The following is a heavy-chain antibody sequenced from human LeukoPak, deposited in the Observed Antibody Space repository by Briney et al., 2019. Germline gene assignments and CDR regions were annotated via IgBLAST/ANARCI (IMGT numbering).Heavy chain of an antibody. CDR2: ISSSSSYI. Sequence: GGSLRLSCAASGFTFSSYSMNWVRQAPGKGLEWVSSISSSSSYIYYADSVEGRFTISRDNAKNSLYLQMSSLRAEDTAVYYCARDGSSYDILTGYYLYFFDYWGQGSLVTVSS. CDR3: ARDGSSYDILTGYYLYFFDY. CDR1: GFTFSSYS. J-gene: IGHJ4*02. V-gene: IGHV3-21*01. D-gene: IGHD3-9*01.